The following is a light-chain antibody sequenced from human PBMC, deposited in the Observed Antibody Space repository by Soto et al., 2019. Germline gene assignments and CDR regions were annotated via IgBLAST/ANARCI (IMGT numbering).Light chain of an antibody. CDR2: GAV. Sequence: EIVLTQSPGTLSLSPGERATLSCRASQSVSSNLAWYQQQPGQAPRLLIFGAVTRGTGIPARFSGSGSGTEFTLTISSLQSEDSAVYYCQQYNNWPWTFGQGTKVDIK. J-gene: IGKJ1*01. CDR1: QSVSSN. V-gene: IGKV3-15*01. CDR3: QQYNNWPWT.